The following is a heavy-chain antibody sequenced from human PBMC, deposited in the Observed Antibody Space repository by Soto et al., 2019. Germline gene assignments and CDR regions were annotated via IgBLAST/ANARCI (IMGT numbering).Heavy chain of an antibody. CDR3: ARDRSSSYDFDY. Sequence: PGGSLRLSCAASGFTFSSYAMNLVRQAPGKGLEWVSSISSSGGSTYYADSVKGRFTISRDNAKNSLYLQMNSLRDEDTAVYYCARDRSSSYDFDYWGQGTLVTVSS. V-gene: IGHV3-21*01. J-gene: IGHJ4*02. D-gene: IGHD6-6*01. CDR2: ISSSGGST. CDR1: GFTFSSYA.